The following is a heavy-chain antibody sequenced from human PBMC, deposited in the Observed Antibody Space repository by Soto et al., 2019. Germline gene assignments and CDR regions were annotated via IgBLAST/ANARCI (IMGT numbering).Heavy chain of an antibody. Sequence: SETLSLTCAVSGGSISSSNWWSWVRQPPGKGLEWIGEIYHSGSTNYNPSLKSRVTISVDKSKNQFSLKLSSVTAADTAVYYCARFNSGNYYEAFDIWCQGTMVTVSS. J-gene: IGHJ3*02. CDR2: IYHSGST. V-gene: IGHV4-4*02. D-gene: IGHD1-26*01. CDR1: GGSISSSNW. CDR3: ARFNSGNYYEAFDI.